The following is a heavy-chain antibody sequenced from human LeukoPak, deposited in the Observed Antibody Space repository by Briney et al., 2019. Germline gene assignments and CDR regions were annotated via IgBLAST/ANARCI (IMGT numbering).Heavy chain of an antibody. Sequence: PSETLSLTCTVSGGSISSYYWSWIRQPPGKGLEWIGYINYSGSTNYNPSLKSRVTISVDTSKNQFSLKLTSLTAADTAVYYCARAGVSSGYWSLWGQGTLVTVSS. CDR3: ARAGVSSGYWSL. CDR2: INYSGST. J-gene: IGHJ4*02. V-gene: IGHV4-59*01. CDR1: GGSISSYY. D-gene: IGHD3-22*01.